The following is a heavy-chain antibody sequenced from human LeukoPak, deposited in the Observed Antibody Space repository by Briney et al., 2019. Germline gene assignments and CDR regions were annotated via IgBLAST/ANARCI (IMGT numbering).Heavy chain of an antibody. CDR1: GYSFTTYW. CDR2: IDPSDSYT. CDR3: ARIGSQLAIDY. J-gene: IGHJ4*02. Sequence: GESLKISCKGSGYSFTTYWISWVRQMPGKGLEWMGRIDPSDSYTNYSPSFQGHVTISADKPISTAYLQWSSLKASDTAMYYCARIGSQLAIDYWGQGTLVTVSS. V-gene: IGHV5-10-1*01. D-gene: IGHD6-13*01.